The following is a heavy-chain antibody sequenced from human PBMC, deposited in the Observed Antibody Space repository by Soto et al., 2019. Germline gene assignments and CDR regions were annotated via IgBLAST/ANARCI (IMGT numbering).Heavy chain of an antibody. CDR1: GFTFSIYG. J-gene: IGHJ4*02. Sequence: QVQLVESGGGVVQPGRSLRLSCEASGFTFSIYGMHWVRLAPGKGLEWVAVISSDGRSKYYSDSVKGRFAISRDDSKSSLVLQIDSQPLWGSAMYFCAKSLNHRDYWGQGTLVTVSS. CDR3: AKSLNHRDY. V-gene: IGHV3-30*18. CDR2: ISSDGRSK.